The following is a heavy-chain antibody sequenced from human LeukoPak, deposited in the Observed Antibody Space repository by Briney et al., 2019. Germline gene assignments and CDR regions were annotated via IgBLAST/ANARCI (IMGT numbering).Heavy chain of an antibody. Sequence: SSETLSLTCTVSGGSISSSSYYWGWIRQPPGKGLEWIGSIYYSGSTYYNPSLKSRVTISVDTSKNQFSLKLSSVTAADTAVYYCARAGSMIEVVMGPFDYWGQGTRVTVSS. D-gene: IGHD3-22*01. CDR1: GGSISSSSYY. V-gene: IGHV4-39*07. CDR3: ARAGSMIEVVMGPFDY. CDR2: IYYSGST. J-gene: IGHJ4*02.